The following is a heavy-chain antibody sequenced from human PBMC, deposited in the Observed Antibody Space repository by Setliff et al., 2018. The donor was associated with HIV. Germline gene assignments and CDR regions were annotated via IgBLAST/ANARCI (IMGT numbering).Heavy chain of an antibody. CDR1: RFTFSRYW. V-gene: IGHV3-9*01. D-gene: IGHD2-15*01. J-gene: IGHJ3*02. CDR2: ISWKRGSI. Sequence: LRLSCAATRFTFSRYWMNWVRQAPGKGLEWVSGISWKRGSIGYEDSLKGRFIISRDNAKNSLFLQMNSLGAEDTAMYYCARDVSYSVGPVAYDVFDIWGQGTMVTVSS. CDR3: ARDVSYSVGPVAYDVFDI.